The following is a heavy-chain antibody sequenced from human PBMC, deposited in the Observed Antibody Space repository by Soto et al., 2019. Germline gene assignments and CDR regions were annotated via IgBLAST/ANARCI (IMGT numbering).Heavy chain of an antibody. V-gene: IGHV4-30-2*01. CDR1: GGSISSGGYS. CDR3: AAGGGLPRYY. Sequence: QLQLQESGSGLVKPSQTLSLTCAVSGGSISSGGYSWSWIRQPPGKGLEWIGYIYHSGSTYYNPSLKSRFTISVDRSTNQFALKLSSVTAADTAVYYCAAGGGLPRYYWGQGTLVTVSS. J-gene: IGHJ4*02. CDR2: IYHSGST. D-gene: IGHD5-12*01.